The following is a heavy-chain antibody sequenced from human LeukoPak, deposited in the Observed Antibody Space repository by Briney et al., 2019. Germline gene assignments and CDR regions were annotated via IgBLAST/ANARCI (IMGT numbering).Heavy chain of an antibody. J-gene: IGHJ6*03. CDR2: TYTSGST. D-gene: IGHD2-2*01. Sequence: SETLSLTCTVSGGSISSYYWSWIRQPAGKGLEWIGRTYTSGSTNYNPSLKSRVTMSVDTSKNQFSLKLSSVTAADTAVYYCARSRVVVPAARTGYYYYMDVWGKGTTVTVSS. CDR1: GGSISSYY. CDR3: ARSRVVVPAARTGYYYYMDV. V-gene: IGHV4-4*07.